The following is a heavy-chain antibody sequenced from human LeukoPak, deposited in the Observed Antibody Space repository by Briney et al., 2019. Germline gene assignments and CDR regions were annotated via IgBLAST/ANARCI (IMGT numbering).Heavy chain of an antibody. J-gene: IGHJ4*02. D-gene: IGHD5-12*01. CDR3: ARYRGASGYHFDY. CDR1: GGSISSSSYY. CDR2: IYYSGST. V-gene: IGHV4-39*07. Sequence: SETLSLTCTVSGGSISSSSYYWGWIRQPPGKGLEWIGSIYYSGSTYYNPSLKSRVTISVDTSKNQFSLKLSSVTAADTAVYYCARYRGASGYHFDYWGQGTLVTVSS.